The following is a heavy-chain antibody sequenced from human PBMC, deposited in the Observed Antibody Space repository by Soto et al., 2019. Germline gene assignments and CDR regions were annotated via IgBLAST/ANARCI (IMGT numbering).Heavy chain of an antibody. CDR2: IHYSGST. CDR1: GRSISSYY. CDR3: LRSMDVTLTVVDLDEYFDS. J-gene: IGHJ4*02. V-gene: IGHV4-59*01. D-gene: IGHD3-22*01. Sequence: SETLSLTCTVSGRSISSYYWSWIRLPPGKGVEWIGYIHYSGSTNYNPSLESRVTISVDTSKNQFSLKLSSVTAADTAVYCCLRSMDVTLTVVDLDEYFDSWGQGTLVTVST.